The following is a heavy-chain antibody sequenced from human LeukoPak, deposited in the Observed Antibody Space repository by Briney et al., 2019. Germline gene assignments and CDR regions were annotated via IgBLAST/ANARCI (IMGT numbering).Heavy chain of an antibody. D-gene: IGHD4-23*01. CDR3: AKVITPRTPNWFDP. CDR1: GFTFSSYA. Sequence: GGSLRLSCAASGFTFSSYAMSWVRQAPGKGLEWVSAISGSGGSTYYADSVKGRFTTSRDNSKNTLYLQMDSLRAEDTAVYYCAKVITPRTPNWFDPWGQGTLVTVSS. J-gene: IGHJ5*02. V-gene: IGHV3-23*01. CDR2: ISGSGGST.